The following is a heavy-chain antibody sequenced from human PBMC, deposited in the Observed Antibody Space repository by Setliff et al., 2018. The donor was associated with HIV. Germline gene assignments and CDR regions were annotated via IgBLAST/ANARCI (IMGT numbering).Heavy chain of an antibody. CDR3: ARRRPPPSGLYSAYYMDV. D-gene: IGHD1-26*01. Sequence: SETLSLTCTVSGGSISSYYWSWIRQPPGKGLEWIGYIYYSGSTNYNPSLKSRVTISVDTSKNQFSLKLSSVTAADTAVYYCARRRPPPSGLYSAYYMDVWGTGTTVTVSS. J-gene: IGHJ6*03. V-gene: IGHV4-59*08. CDR1: GGSISSYY. CDR2: IYYSGST.